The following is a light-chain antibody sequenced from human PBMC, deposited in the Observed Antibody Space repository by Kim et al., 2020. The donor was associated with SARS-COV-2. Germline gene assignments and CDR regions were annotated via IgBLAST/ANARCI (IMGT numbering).Light chain of an antibody. CDR2: AAS. CDR3: QQSYSTPWT. J-gene: IGKJ1*01. V-gene: IGKV1-39*01. CDR1: QGISSY. Sequence: ASVGDRITSTCRASQGISSYLNWYQQKPGKAPKLLIYAASSLQSGVPSRFSGSGSGTDFTLTISSLQPEDFATYYCQQSYSTPWTFGQGTKVDIK.